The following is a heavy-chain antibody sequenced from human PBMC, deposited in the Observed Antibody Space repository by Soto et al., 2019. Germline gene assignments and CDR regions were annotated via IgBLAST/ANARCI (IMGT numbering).Heavy chain of an antibody. CDR3: ARDSDYGSGSAFDY. J-gene: IGHJ4*02. CDR1: GGSISSGGYY. Sequence: QVQLQESGPGLVKPSQTLSLTCTVSGGSISSGGYYWSWIRQHPGKGLEWIGYIYYSGSTYYNPSLKSRVTSAVDTSKNQFSLKLSSVTAAATVVYYCARDSDYGSGSAFDYWGQGTLVTVSS. CDR2: IYYSGST. V-gene: IGHV4-31*03. D-gene: IGHD3-10*01.